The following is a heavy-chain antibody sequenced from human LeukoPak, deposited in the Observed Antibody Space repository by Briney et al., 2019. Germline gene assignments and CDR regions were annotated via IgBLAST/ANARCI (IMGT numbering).Heavy chain of an antibody. CDR2: INHSGST. CDR1: GGSFSGYY. V-gene: IGHV4-34*01. J-gene: IGHJ4*02. Sequence: SETLSLTCAVYGGSFSGYYWSWIRQPPGKGLEWIGEINHSGSTNYNPSLRSRVTISVDTSKNQFSLKLSSVTAADTAVYYCARAPGGYWGQGTLVTVSS. CDR3: ARAPGGY. D-gene: IGHD3-10*01.